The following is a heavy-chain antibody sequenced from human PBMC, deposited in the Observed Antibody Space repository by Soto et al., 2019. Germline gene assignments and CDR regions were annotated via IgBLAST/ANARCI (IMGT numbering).Heavy chain of an antibody. CDR2: IIPIFGTA. CDR1: GGTFSSYA. CDR3: ARGHVDIVVAPGPNYYYYGMDV. J-gene: IGHJ6*02. D-gene: IGHD2-2*03. Sequence: SVKVSCKASGGTFSSYAISWVRQAPGQGLEWMGWIIPIFGTANYAQKFQGRVTITADESTSTAYMELSGLRSEDTAVYYCARGHVDIVVAPGPNYYYYGMDVWGQGTTVTVSS. V-gene: IGHV1-69*13.